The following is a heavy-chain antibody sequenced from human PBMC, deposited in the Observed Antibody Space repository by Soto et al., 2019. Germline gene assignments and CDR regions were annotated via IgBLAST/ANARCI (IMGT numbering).Heavy chain of an antibody. D-gene: IGHD3-9*01. J-gene: IGHJ4*02. CDR2: ISAYNGNT. Sequence: ASVKVSCKASGYTFTSYAISWVRQAPGQGLEWMGWISAYNGNTNYAQKLQGRVTMTTDTSTSTAYMELRSLRSDDTAVYSCARIEEDYDILTGPDYWGQGTLVTVSS. CDR3: ARIEEDYDILTGPDY. CDR1: GYTFTSYA. V-gene: IGHV1-18*01.